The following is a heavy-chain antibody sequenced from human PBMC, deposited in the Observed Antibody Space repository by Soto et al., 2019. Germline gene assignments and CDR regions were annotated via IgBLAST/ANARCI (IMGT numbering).Heavy chain of an antibody. CDR1: GGSFSGYY. D-gene: IGHD2-15*01. J-gene: IGHJ5*02. Sequence: PSETLSLTCAVYGGSFSGYYWSWIRQPPGKGLEWIGEINHSGSTNYNPSLKSRVTISVDTSKNQFSLKLSSVTAADTAVYYCARGRIVVVVAARMWWFDPWGQGTLVTVSS. V-gene: IGHV4-34*01. CDR2: INHSGST. CDR3: ARGRIVVVVAARMWWFDP.